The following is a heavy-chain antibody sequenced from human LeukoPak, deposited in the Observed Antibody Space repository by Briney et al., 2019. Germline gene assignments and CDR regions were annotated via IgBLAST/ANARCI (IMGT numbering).Heavy chain of an antibody. J-gene: IGHJ4*02. D-gene: IGHD3-22*01. CDR2: ISGSGGST. Sequence: GGSLRLSCAASGFTFSSYAMSWVRQAPGKGLEWVSGISGSGGSTYYADSVKGRFTISRDNSKNTLYLQMNSLRAEDTAVYYCAKGTMIVVVTYYFDYWGQGALVTVSS. CDR1: GFTFSSYA. CDR3: AKGTMIVVVTYYFDY. V-gene: IGHV3-23*01.